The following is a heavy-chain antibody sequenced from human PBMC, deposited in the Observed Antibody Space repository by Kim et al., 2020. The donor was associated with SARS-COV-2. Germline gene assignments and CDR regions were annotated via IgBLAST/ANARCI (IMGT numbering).Heavy chain of an antibody. CDR3: ARGHFIAAAVFDGMDV. D-gene: IGHD6-13*01. Sequence: GGSLRLSCAASGFTFSSYGMHWVRQAPGKGLEWVAVIWYDGSNKYYADSVKGRFTISRDNSKNTLYLQMNSLRAEDTAVYYCARGHFIAAAVFDGMDVWGQGTTVTVSS. V-gene: IGHV3-33*01. CDR1: GFTFSSYG. J-gene: IGHJ6*02. CDR2: IWYDGSNK.